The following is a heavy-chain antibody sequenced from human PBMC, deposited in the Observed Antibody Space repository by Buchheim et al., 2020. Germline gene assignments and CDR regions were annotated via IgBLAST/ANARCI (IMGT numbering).Heavy chain of an antibody. V-gene: IGHV3-23*01. D-gene: IGHD6-19*01. CDR2: ISGSGGST. CDR1: GFTFSSYA. J-gene: IGHJ2*01. CDR3: AKVLGSSGWPMDEWYFDL. Sequence: EVQLLESGGGLVQPGGSLRLSCAASGFTFSSYAMSWVRQAPGKGLEWVSAISGSGGSTYYADSVKGRFTISRDNSKNTLYLQMNSLRAEDTAVYYCAKVLGSSGWPMDEWYFDLWGRGTL.